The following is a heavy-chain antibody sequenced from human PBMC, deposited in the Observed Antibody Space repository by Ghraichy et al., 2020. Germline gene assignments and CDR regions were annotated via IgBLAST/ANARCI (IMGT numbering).Heavy chain of an antibody. Sequence: SVKVSCKASGGTFSSYAISWVRQAPGQGLEWMGGIIPIFGTANYAQKFQGRVTITADKSTSTAYMELSSLRSEDTAVYYCASPYSYSSGWLGTDYWGQGTLVTVSS. J-gene: IGHJ4*02. V-gene: IGHV1-69*06. D-gene: IGHD6-19*01. CDR2: IIPIFGTA. CDR1: GGTFSSYA. CDR3: ASPYSYSSGWLGTDY.